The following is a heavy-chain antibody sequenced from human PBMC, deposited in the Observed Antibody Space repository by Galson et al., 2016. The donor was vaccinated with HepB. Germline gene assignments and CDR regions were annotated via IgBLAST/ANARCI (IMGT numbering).Heavy chain of an antibody. Sequence: SLRLSCAASGFSFRNYGMHWVRQAPDKGLDWVSAISDDGTNKYYADSVKGRFTISRDNSKNTLSLQMNSLRAEDTAVYYCVAGKEYFQHWCQGTLVTVSS. V-gene: IGHV3-30*03. CDR1: GFSFRNYG. CDR2: ISDDGTNK. CDR3: VAGKEYFQH. D-gene: IGHD6-19*01. J-gene: IGHJ1*01.